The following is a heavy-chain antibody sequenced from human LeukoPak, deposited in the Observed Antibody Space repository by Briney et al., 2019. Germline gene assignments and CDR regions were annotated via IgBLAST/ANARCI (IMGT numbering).Heavy chain of an antibody. V-gene: IGHV4-59*01. CDR1: GGSISSYY. CDR2: IYDSGST. Sequence: SEALSLTCTVSGGSISSYYWSWIRQPPGKGLEWIGYIYDSGSTNYNPSLKSRVTISVDTSKNQFSLKLSSVTAADTAVYYCACLTTADAFDIWGQWTMATVSS. CDR3: ACLTTADAFDI. J-gene: IGHJ3*02. D-gene: IGHD3-22*01.